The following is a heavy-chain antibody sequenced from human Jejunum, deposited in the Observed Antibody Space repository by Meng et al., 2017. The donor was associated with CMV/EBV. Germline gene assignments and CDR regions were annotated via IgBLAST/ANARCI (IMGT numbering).Heavy chain of an antibody. D-gene: IGHD5-12*01. J-gene: IGHJ4*02. CDR2: IPYVGSNE. CDR3: ATGGKWLRSSFDY. CDR1: GFTFSIYG. V-gene: IGHV3-30*02. Sequence: SGFTFSIYGMHWVRQAPGKWLEWVAFIPYVGSNEFYADSVKGRFTISRDNSKNTLYLQMNSLRSEDTAVYYCATGGKWLRSSFDYWGQGTLVTVSS.